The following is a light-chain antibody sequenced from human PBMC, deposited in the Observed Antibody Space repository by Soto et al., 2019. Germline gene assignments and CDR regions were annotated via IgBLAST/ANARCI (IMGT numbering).Light chain of an antibody. CDR1: SGHSSYA. CDR3: QTRGTGTWV. Sequence: QTVVTQSPSASASLGASVTLTCTLSSGHSSYAIAWHQQQPEKGPRYLMKVDSDGSHIKGDGIPDRFSGSSSGAERYLTISSLQSEDEADYYCQTRGTGTWVFGGGTKLTVL. V-gene: IGLV4-69*01. J-gene: IGLJ3*02. CDR2: VDSDGSH.